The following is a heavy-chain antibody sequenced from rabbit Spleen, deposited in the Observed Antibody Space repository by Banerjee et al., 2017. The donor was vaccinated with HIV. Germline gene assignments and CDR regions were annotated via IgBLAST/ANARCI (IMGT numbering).Heavy chain of an antibody. CDR3: ARSLANDYTTFNL. Sequence: QEQLVESGGGLVQPEGSLTLTCTASGFSFSSRYYMCWVRQAPGKGPEWIACIYNGDGSTYYASWVNGRFTISRTSSTTVTLQMTSLTAADTATYFCARSLANDYTTFNLWGPGTLVTVS. J-gene: IGHJ4*01. D-gene: IGHD8-1*01. V-gene: IGHV1S45*01. CDR1: GFSFSSRYY. CDR2: IYNGDGST.